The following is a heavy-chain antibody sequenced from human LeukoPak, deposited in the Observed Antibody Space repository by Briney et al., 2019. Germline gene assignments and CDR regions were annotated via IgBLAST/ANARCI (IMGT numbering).Heavy chain of an antibody. V-gene: IGHV3-23*01. CDR3: AKGMSYCSSASCPAGY. CDR1: GFTFSTYG. D-gene: IGHD2-2*01. J-gene: IGHJ4*02. Sequence: PGGSLRLSCVASGFTFSTYGMSWVRQAPGKGLEWVSAISGSGGSTYYADSVKGRFTISRDNSKNTLYLQMNSLKAEDTAVYYCAKGMSYCSSASCPAGYWGQGTLDTDSS. CDR2: ISGSGGST.